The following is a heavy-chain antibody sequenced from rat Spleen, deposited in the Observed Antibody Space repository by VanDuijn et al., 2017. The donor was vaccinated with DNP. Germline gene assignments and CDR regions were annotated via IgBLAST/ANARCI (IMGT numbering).Heavy chain of an antibody. CDR1: GFTFSDYN. CDR3: TTADRYNYWYIDF. V-gene: IGHV5S23*01. CDR2: ISPGGGNT. Sequence: EVQLVESGGGLLQPGRSRKLSCAASGFTFSDYNMAWVRQAPKKGLEWVASISPGGGNTYYRDSVKGRFTISRDNSKSTLYLQLDSLRSEETATYFCTTADRYNYWYIDFWGPGTMVTVSS. J-gene: IGHJ1*01. D-gene: IGHD1-5*01.